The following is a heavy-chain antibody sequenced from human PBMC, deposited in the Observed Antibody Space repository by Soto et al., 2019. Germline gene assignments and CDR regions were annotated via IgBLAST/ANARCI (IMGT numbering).Heavy chain of an antibody. CDR1: GGSISSSTSY. Sequence: QLQLQESGPGLVKPSETLSLTCTVSGGSISSSTSYWGWIRQPPGKGLEWIGSINYSGSTYYSPPPKRRVTISAHTSKNQFSLKLTSVTAAATAVYYCARPVNYYYYYMDVWGKGTMVTVSS. CDR3: ARPVNYYYYYMDV. J-gene: IGHJ6*03. CDR2: INYSGST. V-gene: IGHV4-39*01.